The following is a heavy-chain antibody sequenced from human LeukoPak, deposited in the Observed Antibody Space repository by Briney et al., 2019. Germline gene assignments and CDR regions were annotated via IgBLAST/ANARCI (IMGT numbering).Heavy chain of an antibody. CDR1: GYTFTGYY. CDR3: ARDPIYDFWSGYPPFDY. V-gene: IGHV1-2*02. CDR2: INPNSGGT. J-gene: IGHJ4*02. Sequence: ASVKVSCKASGYTFTGYYMHWVRQAPGQGLEWMGWINPNSGGTNYAQKFQGRVTMTRDTSISTAYMELSRLRSDDTAVYYCARDPIYDFWSGYPPFDYWGQGTLVTVSS. D-gene: IGHD3-3*01.